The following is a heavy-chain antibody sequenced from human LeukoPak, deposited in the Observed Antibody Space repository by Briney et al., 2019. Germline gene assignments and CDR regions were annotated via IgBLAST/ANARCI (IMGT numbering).Heavy chain of an antibody. CDR2: ISGSGGST. J-gene: IGHJ4*02. Sequence: GGSLRLSCAASGFTFSSYAMSWVRQAPGKGLEWVSAISGSGGSTYYADSVKGRFTISRDNAKNSLYLQMNSLRPEDTAVYYCARENSGSYYQFDCWGQGTLVTVSS. CDR3: ARENSGSYYQFDC. V-gene: IGHV3-23*01. CDR1: GFTFSSYA. D-gene: IGHD1-26*01.